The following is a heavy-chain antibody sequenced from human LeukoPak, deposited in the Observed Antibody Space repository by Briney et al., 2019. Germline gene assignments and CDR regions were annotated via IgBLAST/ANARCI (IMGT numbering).Heavy chain of an antibody. CDR1: GYSISSGYY. Sequence: PETLSLTCTVSGYSISSGYYWGWLRQPPGKGLEWIGSISHSGSTNYNPSLKSRVTISIDTSKNQFSLKLSSVTAADTAVYYCARGPYGSGSCFDYWGQGTLVTVSS. D-gene: IGHD3-10*01. J-gene: IGHJ4*02. V-gene: IGHV4-38-2*02. CDR3: ARGPYGSGSCFDY. CDR2: ISHSGST.